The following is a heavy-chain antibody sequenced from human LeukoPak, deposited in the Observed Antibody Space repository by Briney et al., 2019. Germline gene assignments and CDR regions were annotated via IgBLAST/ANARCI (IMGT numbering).Heavy chain of an antibody. J-gene: IGHJ5*02. D-gene: IGHD5-24*01. CDR2: IYYSGST. V-gene: IGHV4-59*01. Sequence: SETLSLTCTVSGGSMSTYYWSWIRQPPGKGPEWLGYIYYSGSTNYNPSLKSRVTISVDTSKNQFSLKLISVTAADTAVYYCARDFTLGDGYNKNWFDPWGQGTLVTVSS. CDR3: ARDFTLGDGYNKNWFDP. CDR1: GGSMSTYY.